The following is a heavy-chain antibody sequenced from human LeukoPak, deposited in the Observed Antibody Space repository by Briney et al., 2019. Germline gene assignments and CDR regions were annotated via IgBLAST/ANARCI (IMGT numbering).Heavy chain of an antibody. D-gene: IGHD3-3*01. CDR1: GFTFSCYA. V-gene: IGHV3-23*01. CDR2: ISGSGGST. Sequence: PGGSLRLSCAASGFTFSCYAMSWVRQAPGKGLEWVSAISGSGGSTYYADSVKGRFTISRDNSKNTLYLQMNSLRAEDTAVYYCAKQDEAITIFGVVIPPPSYWGQGTLVTVSS. CDR3: AKQDEAITIFGVVIPPPSY. J-gene: IGHJ4*02.